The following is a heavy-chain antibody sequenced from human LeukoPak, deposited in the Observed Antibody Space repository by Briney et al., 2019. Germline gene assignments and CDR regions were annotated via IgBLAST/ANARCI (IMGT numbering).Heavy chain of an antibody. CDR1: GFTFSSYG. J-gene: IGHJ4*02. Sequence: GGSLRLSCAASGFTFSSYGMHWVRQAPGKGLEWVAVISYDGSNKYYADSVKGRFTISRDNSKNTLYLQMNSLRAEDTAVYYCARDRYGSGNNDYWGQGTLVTVSS. D-gene: IGHD3-10*01. V-gene: IGHV3-30*03. CDR2: ISYDGSNK. CDR3: ARDRYGSGNNDY.